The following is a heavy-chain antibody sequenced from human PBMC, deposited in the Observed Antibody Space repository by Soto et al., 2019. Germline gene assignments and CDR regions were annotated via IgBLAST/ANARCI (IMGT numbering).Heavy chain of an antibody. V-gene: IGHV1-69*02. CDR3: AGGLAGTRQFDY. D-gene: IGHD6-19*01. J-gene: IGHJ4*02. Sequence: QVQLVQSGAEVKKPGSSVKVSCKASGGTFSSYTISWVRQAPGQGLEWMGRIIPILGIANYAQKFQGRVKITAEKSTSTAYMELSSLRSEDTAVYYCAGGLAGTRQFDYWGQGTLVTVSS. CDR2: IIPILGIA. CDR1: GGTFSSYT.